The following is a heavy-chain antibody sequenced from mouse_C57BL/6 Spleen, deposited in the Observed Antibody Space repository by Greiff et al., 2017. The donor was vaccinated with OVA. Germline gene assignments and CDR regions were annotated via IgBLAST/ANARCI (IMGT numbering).Heavy chain of an antibody. V-gene: IGHV1-26*01. CDR2: INPNNGGT. D-gene: IGHD1-1*01. J-gene: IGHJ2*01. Sequence: EVQLQQSGPELVKPGASVKISCKASGYTFTDYYMNWVKQSHGKSLEWIGDINPNNGGTSYTQKFKGKATLTVDKSSSTAYIELRSLTSEDSAVYYCARALITTVVAGFDYWGQGTTLTVSS. CDR1: GYTFTDYY. CDR3: ARALITTVVAGFDY.